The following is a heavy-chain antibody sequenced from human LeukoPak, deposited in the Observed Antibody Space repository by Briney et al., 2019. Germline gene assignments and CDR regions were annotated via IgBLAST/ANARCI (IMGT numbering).Heavy chain of an antibody. CDR3: TTVHDYGDYADS. Sequence: GGSLRLSCAASGFTFTNAWMSWVCQAPGKGLEWVGRIKRRTDGGTADYAAPVKGRFTISRDDSKNTLYLQMKSLKIEDTAIYYCTTVHDYGDYADSWGQGALVTVSS. CDR1: GFTFTNAW. D-gene: IGHD4/OR15-4a*01. J-gene: IGHJ4*02. CDR2: IKRRTDGGTA. V-gene: IGHV3-15*01.